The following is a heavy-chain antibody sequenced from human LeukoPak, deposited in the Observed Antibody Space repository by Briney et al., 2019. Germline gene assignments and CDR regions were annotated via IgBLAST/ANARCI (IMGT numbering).Heavy chain of an antibody. V-gene: IGHV1-2*02. Sequence: VASVKVSCKASGYTFTGYYMHWVRQAPGQGLEWMGWINPNSGGTNSAQKFEGRVTMTRDTSISTTYMELSRLKSDDTAVHYCARSDGFSGYSSLGDSWGQGTLVTVSS. CDR2: INPNSGGT. J-gene: IGHJ5*01. D-gene: IGHD3-22*01. CDR3: ARSDGFSGYSSLGDS. CDR1: GYTFTGYY.